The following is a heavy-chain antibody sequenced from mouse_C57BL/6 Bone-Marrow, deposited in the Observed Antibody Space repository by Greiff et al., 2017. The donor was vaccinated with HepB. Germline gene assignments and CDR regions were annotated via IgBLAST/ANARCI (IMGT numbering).Heavy chain of an antibody. CDR2: ISNGGGST. Sequence: EVKLMESGGGLVQPGGSLKLSCAASGFTFSDYYMYWVRQTPEKRLEWVAYISNGGGSTYYPDTVKGRFTISRDNATNTLYLQMSRLKSEDTAMYYCARHPLCYGSSYPYYAMDYWGQGTSVTVSS. J-gene: IGHJ4*01. CDR1: GFTFSDYY. CDR3: ARHPLCYGSSYPYYAMDY. D-gene: IGHD1-1*01. V-gene: IGHV5-12*01.